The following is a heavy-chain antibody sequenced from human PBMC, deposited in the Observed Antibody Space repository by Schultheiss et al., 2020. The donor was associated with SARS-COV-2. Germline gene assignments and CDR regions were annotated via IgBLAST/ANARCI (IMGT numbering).Heavy chain of an antibody. CDR3: AREFEFAFDY. CDR2: IYSGGST. D-gene: IGHD3-10*01. J-gene: IGHJ4*02. CDR1: GFTVSSNY. V-gene: IGHV3-53*01. Sequence: GESLKISCAASGFTVSSNYMSWVRQAPGKGLEWVSVIYSGGSTYYADSVKGRFTISRDNSKNTLYLQMNSLRAEDTAVYYCAREFEFAFDYWGQGTLVTVSS.